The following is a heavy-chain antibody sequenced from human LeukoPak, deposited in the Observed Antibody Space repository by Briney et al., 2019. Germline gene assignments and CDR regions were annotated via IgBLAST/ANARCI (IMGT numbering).Heavy chain of an antibody. CDR3: ARAFRGSYYSFDY. D-gene: IGHD1-26*01. Sequence: ASVKVSCKASGGTFSSYAISWVRQAPGQGLEWMGGIIPIFGTANYAQKFQGRVTITADKSTSTAYMELSSLRSDDTAVYYCARAFRGSYYSFDYWGQGTLVTVSS. J-gene: IGHJ4*02. CDR1: GGTFSSYA. V-gene: IGHV1-69*06. CDR2: IIPIFGTA.